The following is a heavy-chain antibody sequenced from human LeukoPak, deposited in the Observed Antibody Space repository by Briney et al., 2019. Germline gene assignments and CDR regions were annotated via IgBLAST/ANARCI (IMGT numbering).Heavy chain of an antibody. D-gene: IGHD6-6*01. V-gene: IGHV3-23*01. CDR3: AKGRLVLDY. J-gene: IGHJ4*02. Sequence: GGSLRLSCAVSGFTFSSYSMNWVRQAPGKGLEWVSSISDSGGKTYYADSVKGRFAISRDNSKNTLYLQMDSLRAEDTAVYYCAKGRLVLDYWGQGTLVTVSS. CDR1: GFTFSSYS. CDR2: ISDSGGKT.